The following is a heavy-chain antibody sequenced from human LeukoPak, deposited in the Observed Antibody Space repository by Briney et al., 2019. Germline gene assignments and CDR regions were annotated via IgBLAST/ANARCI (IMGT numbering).Heavy chain of an antibody. CDR1: GYTFTSNY. J-gene: IGHJ5*02. D-gene: IGHD1-7*01. CDR3: ARDRGRTMLVDH. Sequence: ASVKVSCKASGYTFTSNYMHWVRQAPGQGLEWMGMINPSGGSPRYAKTVQGRVTMTRDTSTSTVYMEMSSLRSEDTAAYYCARDRGRTMLVDHWGQGTLVTVSS. CDR2: INPSGGSP. V-gene: IGHV1-46*01.